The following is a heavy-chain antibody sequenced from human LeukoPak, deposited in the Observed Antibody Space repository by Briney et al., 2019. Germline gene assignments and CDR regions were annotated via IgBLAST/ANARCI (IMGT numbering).Heavy chain of an antibody. CDR1: GYTFTNYW. D-gene: IGHD3-3*01. Sequence: PGESLKISCKGSGYTFTNYWIGWVRQMPGKGLEWMGIIYPGDSESRYSPSFQGQVTISADKSISTAYLQWSSLKASDTAMYYCARRVDFWSGYPYDYWGQGTLVTVSS. V-gene: IGHV5-51*01. CDR3: ARRVDFWSGYPYDY. CDR2: IYPGDSES. J-gene: IGHJ4*02.